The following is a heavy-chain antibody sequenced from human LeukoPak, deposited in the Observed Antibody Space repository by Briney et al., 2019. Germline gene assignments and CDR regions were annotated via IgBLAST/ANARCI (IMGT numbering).Heavy chain of an antibody. D-gene: IGHD3-10*01. Sequence: WGSLALTCATSGFTVRGRCMDWGGQAPGKGLKWVSIIYSGGSTYYADSVKGRFTISRDISKNTLYLQMNSLRAEDTAVYYCARLPSGDYWGQGTLVTVSS. CDR2: IYSGGST. J-gene: IGHJ4*02. V-gene: IGHV3-66*04. CDR3: ARLPSGDY. CDR1: GFTVRGRC.